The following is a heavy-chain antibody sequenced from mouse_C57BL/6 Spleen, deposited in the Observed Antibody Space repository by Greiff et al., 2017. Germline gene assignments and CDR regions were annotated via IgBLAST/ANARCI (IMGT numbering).Heavy chain of an antibody. D-gene: IGHD2-3*01. CDR2: ISYDGSN. V-gene: IGHV3-6*01. CDR3: ASDGYYNYFDY. CDR1: GYSITSGYY. J-gene: IGHJ2*01. Sequence: ESGPGLVKPSQSLSLTCSVTGYSITSGYYWNWIRQFPGNKLEWMGYISYDGSNNYNPSLKNRISITRDTSKNQFFLKLNSVTTEDTATYYCASDGYYNYFDYWGQGTTLTVSS.